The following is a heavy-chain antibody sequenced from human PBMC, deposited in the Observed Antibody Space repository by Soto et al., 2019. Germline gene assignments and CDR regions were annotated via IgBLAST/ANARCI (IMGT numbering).Heavy chain of an antibody. CDR1: GGTFSSYA. J-gene: IGHJ4*02. CDR3: SRDNGSGGDYSPPLEY. D-gene: IGHD3-10*01. V-gene: IGHV1-69*01. Sequence: QVQLVQSGAEVKKPGSSVKVSCKASGGTFSSYAISWVRQAPGQGLEWMGGIIPIFGTANYAQKVQGRVTITADESTSTAYMELSSLRSEDTAVYYCSRDNGSGGDYSPPLEYWGQGTLVTVSS. CDR2: IIPIFGTA.